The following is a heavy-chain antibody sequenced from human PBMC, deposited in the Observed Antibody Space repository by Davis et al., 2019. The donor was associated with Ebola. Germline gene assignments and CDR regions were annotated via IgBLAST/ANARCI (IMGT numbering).Heavy chain of an antibody. CDR3: AGSSTWYHSAEY. Sequence: AASVKVSCKASGYTFTSNAIHWVRQAPGQRLEWMGWINAGNGNTKYSQKFQGRVTITRDTSASTAYMELSSLRSEDTAVYYCAGSSTWYHSAEYWGQGTLVTVSS. CDR1: GYTFTSNA. D-gene: IGHD6-13*01. CDR2: INAGNGNT. J-gene: IGHJ4*02. V-gene: IGHV1-3*01.